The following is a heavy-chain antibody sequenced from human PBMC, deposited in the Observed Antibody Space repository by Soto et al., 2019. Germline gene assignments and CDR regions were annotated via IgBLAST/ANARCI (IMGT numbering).Heavy chain of an antibody. V-gene: IGHV3-48*04. D-gene: IGHD3-9*01. CDR1: GFSFSSYS. CDR3: ARDRDWAFDY. Sequence: GGSLRLSCVASGFSFSSYSLVWVRQAPGKGLEWVSYIFVDSTTIYYADSVKGRFTVSRDNAQNSLFLVINSLRAEDTAVYYCARDRDWAFDYWGQGNLVPVSS. J-gene: IGHJ4*02. CDR2: IFVDSTTI.